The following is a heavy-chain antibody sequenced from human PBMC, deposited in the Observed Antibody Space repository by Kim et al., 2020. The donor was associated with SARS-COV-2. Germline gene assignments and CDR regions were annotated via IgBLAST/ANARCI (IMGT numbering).Heavy chain of an antibody. CDR1: GFTFSSYG. CDR2: IWDDGSNK. Sequence: GGSLRLSCAASGFTFSSYGMHWVRQAPGKGLEWVAVIWDDGSNKYYADSVKGRFTISRDNSKITLYLQMNSLRAEDTAVYYCAREGEGALIDYWGQGTLVTVSS. V-gene: IGHV3-33*01. CDR3: AREGEGALIDY. J-gene: IGHJ4*02. D-gene: IGHD3-16*02.